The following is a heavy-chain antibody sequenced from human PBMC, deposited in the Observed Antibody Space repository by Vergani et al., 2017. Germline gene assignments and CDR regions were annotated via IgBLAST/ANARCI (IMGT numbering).Heavy chain of an antibody. V-gene: IGHV3-72*01. CDR3: VRVKGSNWNDHLYDI. CDR2: IRNKANDYTT. Sequence: VQLVESGGGVVQPGRSLRLSCAASGFTFSSYAMHWVRQAPGKGLEWVGRIRNKANDYTTQYAASVKGRFTISRDDSKSDLYLQMNSLQTEDKALYYCVRVKGSNWNDHLYDIGGQGTLVTVSS. CDR1: GFTFSSYA. J-gene: IGHJ3*02. D-gene: IGHD1-1*01.